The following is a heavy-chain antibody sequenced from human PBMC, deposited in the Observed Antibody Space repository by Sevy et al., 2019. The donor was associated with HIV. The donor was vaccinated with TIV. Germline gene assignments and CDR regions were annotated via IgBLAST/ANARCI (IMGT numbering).Heavy chain of an antibody. CDR2: FDPEDGET. Sequence: ASVKVSCKVYGYTLTKLPMHWVPQAPGKGLEWMGGFDPEDGETIYAQRFQGRVTMTEDTSTDTAYMELSSLRSEDTAVYYCATLDFWSENPFYGTDVWGQGTTVTVSS. CDR1: GYTLTKLP. V-gene: IGHV1-24*01. D-gene: IGHD3-3*01. CDR3: ATLDFWSENPFYGTDV. J-gene: IGHJ6*02.